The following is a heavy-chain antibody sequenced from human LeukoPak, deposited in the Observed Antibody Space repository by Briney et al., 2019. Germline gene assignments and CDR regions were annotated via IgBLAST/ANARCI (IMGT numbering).Heavy chain of an antibody. D-gene: IGHD1-1*01. V-gene: IGHV3-66*01. CDR2: IYSGGST. CDR1: GFTVSSNY. CDR3: ARDHWNANDAFDI. Sequence: PGGSLRLSCAASGFTVSSNYMSWVRQAPGKGLEWVSVIYSGGSTYYADSVKGRFTISRDNSKNTLYLQMNSLRAEDTAVYYCARDHWNANDAFDIWGQGTMVTVSS. J-gene: IGHJ3*02.